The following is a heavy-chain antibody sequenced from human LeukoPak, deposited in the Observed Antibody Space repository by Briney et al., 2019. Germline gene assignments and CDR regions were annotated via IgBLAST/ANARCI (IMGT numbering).Heavy chain of an antibody. Sequence: GGSLRLSCAASGFTFSGYIMNWVRQAPGKGLEWVSFIGSSGNTIYYADSVKGRFTVSRDNAKNSLYLQMNSLRAEDTAVYYCARNRDFWSGYQNWFDLWGQGTLATVSS. D-gene: IGHD3-3*01. J-gene: IGHJ5*02. CDR3: ARNRDFWSGYQNWFDL. CDR1: GFTFSGYI. V-gene: IGHV3-48*01. CDR2: IGSSGNTI.